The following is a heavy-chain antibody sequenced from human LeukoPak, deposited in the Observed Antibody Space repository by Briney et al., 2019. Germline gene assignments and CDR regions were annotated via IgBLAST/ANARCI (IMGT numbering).Heavy chain of an antibody. V-gene: IGHV4-61*02. CDR3: ARDEDYYDVGGHPYGAFDI. CDR1: GGSISGGSYF. Sequence: SETLSLTCTVSGGSISGGSYFWSWIRQPPGKILECIGRIYTSGSTNYNPSLNSRVTVSVDTSKNQFSLKLSSVTAADTAVYYCARDEDYYDVGGHPYGAFDIWGQGTMVTVSS. CDR2: IYTSGST. D-gene: IGHD3-16*01. J-gene: IGHJ3*02.